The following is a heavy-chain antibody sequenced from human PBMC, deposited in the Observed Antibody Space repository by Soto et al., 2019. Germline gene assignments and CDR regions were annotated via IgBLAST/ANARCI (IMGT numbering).Heavy chain of an antibody. CDR1: GGSFGSSY. J-gene: IGHJ5*02. Sequence: SETLSLTCAVYGGSFGSSYWTWIRQPPGKGLEWIGEINESGTTNYNPSLRSRVTVSIDTSKTQFSLMLNSVTAADTAVYFCGRGSLSGTHEVAPWGQGTLVTVSS. CDR3: GRGSLSGTHEVAP. V-gene: IGHV4-34*01. CDR2: INESGTT. D-gene: IGHD3-3*01.